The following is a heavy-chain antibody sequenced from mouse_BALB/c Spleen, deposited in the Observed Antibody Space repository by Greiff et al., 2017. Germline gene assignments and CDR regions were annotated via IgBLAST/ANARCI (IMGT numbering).Heavy chain of an antibody. CDR1: GFTFSSYA. Sequence: EVMLVESGGGLVKPGGSLKLSCAASGFTFSSYAMSWVRQSPEKRLEWVAEISSGGSYTYYPDTVTGRFTISRDNAKNTLYLEMSSLRSEDTAMYYCASYRLHAMDYWGQGTSVTVSS. D-gene: IGHD2-14*01. CDR2: ISSGGSYT. V-gene: IGHV5-9-4*01. J-gene: IGHJ4*01. CDR3: ASYRLHAMDY.